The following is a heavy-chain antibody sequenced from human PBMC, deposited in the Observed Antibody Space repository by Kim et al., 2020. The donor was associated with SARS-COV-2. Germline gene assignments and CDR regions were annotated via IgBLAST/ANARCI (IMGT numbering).Heavy chain of an antibody. J-gene: IGHJ3*02. CDR1: GFTFSSYS. Sequence: GGSLRLSCAASGFTFSSYSMNWVRQAPGKGLEWVSSISSSSSYIYYADSVKGRFTISRDNAKNSLYLQMNSLRAEDTAVYYCARDGSLGRWLQSSHDAFDIWGQGTMVTVSS. V-gene: IGHV3-21*01. CDR2: ISSSSSYI. CDR3: ARDGSLGRWLQSSHDAFDI. D-gene: IGHD5-12*01.